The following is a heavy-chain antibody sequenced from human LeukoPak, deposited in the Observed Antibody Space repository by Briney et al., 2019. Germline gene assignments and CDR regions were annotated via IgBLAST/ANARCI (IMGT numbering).Heavy chain of an antibody. CDR3: ARLCGYEQCFDY. V-gene: IGHV3-7*01. CDR1: GFSFSSYW. J-gene: IGHJ4*02. Sequence: GWSLRLACAPSGFSFSSYWMSWVRQAPGKGLEWVDNLKQDGSEKYYVDSVKGRFTISRDNAKNSLYLQMNSLRAEDTAVYYCARLCGYEQCFDYWGQGTLVTVSS. CDR2: LKQDGSEK. D-gene: IGHD5-12*01.